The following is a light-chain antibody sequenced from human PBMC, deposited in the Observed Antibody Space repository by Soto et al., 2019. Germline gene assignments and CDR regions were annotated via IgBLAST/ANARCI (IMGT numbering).Light chain of an antibody. CDR1: SSNIGSNT. CDR2: SNG. J-gene: IGLJ3*02. CDR3: AAWGASLNGWV. Sequence: QSVLTQPPSASGTPGQRVTISCSGSSSNIGSNTVNWYQQLPGTAPKLLIYSNGQRPSGVPDRFSGSKSGTSASLAISGLQSEDEADYYCAAWGASLNGWVFGGGTKLTVL. V-gene: IGLV1-44*01.